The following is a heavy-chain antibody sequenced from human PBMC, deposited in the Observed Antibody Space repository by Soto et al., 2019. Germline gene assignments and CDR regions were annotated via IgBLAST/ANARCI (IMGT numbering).Heavy chain of an antibody. D-gene: IGHD5-18*01. CDR2: ISNDGTTK. V-gene: IGHV3-30*18. Sequence: QVQLVESGGGVVQPGRSLRLSCAASGLTFSIYGMHWVRQAPGKGLEWLAVISNDGTTKYFADSVRGRFTTSRDNSMNTLYLQMNSLRPEDTGVYYCAKDREDTAMMFDHGGQGTLVTVSS. CDR3: AKDREDTAMMFDH. CDR1: GLTFSIYG. J-gene: IGHJ4*02.